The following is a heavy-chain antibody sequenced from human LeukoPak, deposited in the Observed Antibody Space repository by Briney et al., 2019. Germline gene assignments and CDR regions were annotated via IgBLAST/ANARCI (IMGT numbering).Heavy chain of an antibody. CDR3: PTRYCSSTSSYPWDPSAP. D-gene: IGHD2-2*01. J-gene: IGHJ5*02. CDR2: IYHSGST. Sequence: SGTLSLTCAVSGGSISSSNWWSWVRQPPGKGLEWIGEIYHSGSTNYNPSLKSRVTISVDKSKNQFSLKLSSVTAADTAVYYGPTRYCSSTSSYPWDPSAPWGQGTLVTVSS. CDR1: GGSISSSNW. V-gene: IGHV4-4*02.